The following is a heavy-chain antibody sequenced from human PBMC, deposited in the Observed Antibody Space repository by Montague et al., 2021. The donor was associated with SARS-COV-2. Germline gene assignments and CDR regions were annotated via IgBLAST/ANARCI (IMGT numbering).Heavy chain of an antibody. CDR3: ARDRGSYYDFWSGYWYMDV. J-gene: IGHJ6*03. D-gene: IGHD3-3*01. CDR1: GFTFSSYW. CDR2: IKQDGSEK. V-gene: IGHV3-7*01. Sequence: SLRLSCAASGFTFSSYWMSWVRQAPGKGLEWVANIKQDGSEKYYVDSVKGRFTISRDNAKNSLYLQMNSLRAEDTAVSYCARDRGSYYDFWSGYWYMDVWGKGTTVTVSS.